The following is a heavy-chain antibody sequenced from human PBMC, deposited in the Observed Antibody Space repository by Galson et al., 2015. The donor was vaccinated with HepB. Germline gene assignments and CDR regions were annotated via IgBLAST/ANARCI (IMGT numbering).Heavy chain of an antibody. CDR3: ARDRYCSSTSCYRRNWFDP. CDR2: ISAYNGNT. Sequence: SVKVSCKASGYTFTSYGTSWVRQAPGQGLEWMGWISAYNGNTNYAQKPQGRVTMTTDTSTSTAYMELRSLRSDDTAVYYCARDRYCSSTSCYRRNWFDPWGQGTLVTVSS. D-gene: IGHD2-2*02. J-gene: IGHJ5*02. CDR1: GYTFTSYG. V-gene: IGHV1-18*01.